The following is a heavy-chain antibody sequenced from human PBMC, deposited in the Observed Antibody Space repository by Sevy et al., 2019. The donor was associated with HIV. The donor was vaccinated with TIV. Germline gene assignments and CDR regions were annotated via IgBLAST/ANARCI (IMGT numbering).Heavy chain of an antibody. CDR3: ARGDPELFYGMDV. Sequence: SETLSLTCTVSGDSISGYYWNWIRQPPGKGLEWMGYIFYRRSTTYNPSLKSRVTITKDTSKNQLSLKLTSVTAADTAVCYCARGDPELFYGMDVWGQGTTVTVSS. CDR2: IFYRRST. CDR1: GDSISGYY. J-gene: IGHJ6*02. V-gene: IGHV4-59*01. D-gene: IGHD1-7*01.